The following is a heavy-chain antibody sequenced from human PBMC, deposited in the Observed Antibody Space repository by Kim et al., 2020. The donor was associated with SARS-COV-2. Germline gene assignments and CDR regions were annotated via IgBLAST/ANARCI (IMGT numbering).Heavy chain of an antibody. D-gene: IGHD5-12*01. CDR2: INAGNGNI. J-gene: IGHJ4*02. CDR1: GYTFTNYA. Sequence: ASVKVSCKASGYTFTNYAIQWVRQAPGQGLEWMGWINAGNGNIKYSQKFQGRATLTWDTSASTAYMKLRALTSEDTAVYYCARDLLHSGYDYWGQGTLVTVSS. CDR3: ARDLLHSGYDY. V-gene: IGHV1-3*01.